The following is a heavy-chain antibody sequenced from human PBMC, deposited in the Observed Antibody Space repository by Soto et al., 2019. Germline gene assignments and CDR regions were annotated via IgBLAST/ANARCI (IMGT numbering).Heavy chain of an antibody. CDR2: IYYSGST. V-gene: IGHV4-39*01. CDR1: GGSISSSSYY. D-gene: IGHD1-26*01. CDR3: ASLARALFDI. J-gene: IGHJ3*02. Sequence: PSETLSLTCTVSGGSISSSSYYWGWIRQPPGKGLEWIGGIYYSGSTYYNPSLKSRVTISVDTSKNQFSLKLSSVTAADTAVYYCASLARALFDIWGQGTMVTVS.